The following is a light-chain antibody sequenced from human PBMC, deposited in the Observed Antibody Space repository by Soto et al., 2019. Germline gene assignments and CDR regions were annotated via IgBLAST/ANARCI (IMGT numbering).Light chain of an antibody. J-gene: IGKJ4*01. CDR3: QQSYSTPPT. CDR1: QNIDRY. V-gene: IGKV1-39*01. CDR2: GAS. Sequence: IQMTQSPSSLSTSVGDRVTITCRASQNIDRYLQWYQERPGEAPKLLIYGASGLHRGVPSRFTGSGSGTIFTLTISSLQPEDSATYYCQQSYSTPPTFGGGTKVDIK.